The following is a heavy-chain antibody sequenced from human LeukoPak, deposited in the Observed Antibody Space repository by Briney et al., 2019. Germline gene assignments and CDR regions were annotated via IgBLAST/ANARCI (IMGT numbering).Heavy chain of an antibody. Sequence: SETLSLTCTVSGGSINNYYWSWIRQPAGEGLEWIGRIYSSGSASYNPSLKSRVTLSGDTSKNQLSLKLSSVTAADTAVYYCARQGLWFGELSFDYWGQGTLVTVSS. V-gene: IGHV4-4*07. CDR1: GGSINNYY. J-gene: IGHJ4*02. D-gene: IGHD3-10*01. CDR3: ARQGLWFGELSFDY. CDR2: IYSSGSA.